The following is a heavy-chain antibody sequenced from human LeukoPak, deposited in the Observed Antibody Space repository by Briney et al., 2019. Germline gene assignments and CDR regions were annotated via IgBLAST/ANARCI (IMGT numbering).Heavy chain of an antibody. Sequence: ASVKVSCKASGYTFTGYYMHWVRQAPGQGLEWMGWINPNSGGTNYAQKFQGRVTMTRDTSISTAYMELSRLRSDDTAVYYCARDFDPLQGYYYDSSGYYRDYWGQGTLVTVSS. J-gene: IGHJ4*02. CDR1: GYTFTGYY. CDR2: INPNSGGT. D-gene: IGHD3-22*01. V-gene: IGHV1-2*02. CDR3: ARDFDPLQGYYYDSSGYYRDY.